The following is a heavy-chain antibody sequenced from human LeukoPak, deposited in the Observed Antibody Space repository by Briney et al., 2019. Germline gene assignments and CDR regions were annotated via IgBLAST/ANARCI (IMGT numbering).Heavy chain of an antibody. CDR2: ISYDGSDK. CDR1: GFTFSSYG. V-gene: IGHV3-30*18. D-gene: IGHD6-13*01. CDR3: AKGEGSSWFAPCYYYYYGMDV. Sequence: PGRSLRLSCAASGFTFSSYGMHWVRQAPGKGLEWVAVISYDGSDKYYADSVKGRFTISRDNSKNTLYLQMNSLRAEDTAVYYCAKGEGSSWFAPCYYYYYGMDVWGQGTTVTVSS. J-gene: IGHJ6*02.